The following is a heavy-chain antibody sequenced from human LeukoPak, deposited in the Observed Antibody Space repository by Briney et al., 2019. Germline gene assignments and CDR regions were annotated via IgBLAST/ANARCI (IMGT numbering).Heavy chain of an antibody. D-gene: IGHD6-19*01. V-gene: IGHV4-39*01. CDR2: IYYSGST. J-gene: IGHJ4*02. Sequence: PSETLSLTCTVSGGSISSSSYYWGWIRQPPGKGLEWIGSIYYSGSTYYNPSPKSRVTISVDTSKNQFSLKLSSVTAADTAVYYCARTVAVAGLSRFDYWGQGTLVTVSS. CDR1: GGSISSSSYY. CDR3: ARTVAVAGLSRFDY.